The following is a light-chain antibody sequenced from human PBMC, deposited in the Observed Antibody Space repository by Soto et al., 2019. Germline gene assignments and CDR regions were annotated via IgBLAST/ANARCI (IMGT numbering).Light chain of an antibody. CDR3: VQGRHWPPT. CDR1: QSLVYSDGNTY. V-gene: IGKV2-30*01. Sequence: DVVMTQSPLSLPVTLGQPASISCRSSQSLVYSDGNTYLNWFQQRPGQSPRRLLYQVSKRDSGVPDRFSGSCSGTDFTLKISRVEADDVGIYFCVQGRHWPPTFGQGTKVEIK. J-gene: IGKJ1*01. CDR2: QVS.